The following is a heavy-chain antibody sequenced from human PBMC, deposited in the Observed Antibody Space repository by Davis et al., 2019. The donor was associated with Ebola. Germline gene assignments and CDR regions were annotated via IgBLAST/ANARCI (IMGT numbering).Heavy chain of an antibody. V-gene: IGHV3-30-3*01. CDR2: ISYDGSNK. J-gene: IGHJ5*02. CDR3: ARDVRLPSSTGDSWFDP. D-gene: IGHD1-14*01. CDR1: GFTFSSYA. Sequence: GGSLRLSCAASGFTFSSYAMHWVRQAPGKGLEWVAVISYDGSNKYYADSVKGRFTISRDNSKNTLYLQMNSLRAEDTAVYYCARDVRLPSSTGDSWFDPWGQGTLVTVSS.